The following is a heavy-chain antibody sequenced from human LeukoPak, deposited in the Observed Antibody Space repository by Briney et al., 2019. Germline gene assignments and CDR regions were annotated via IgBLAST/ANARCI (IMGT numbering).Heavy chain of an antibody. D-gene: IGHD3-22*01. J-gene: IGHJ3*02. CDR2: MYYSGST. CDR1: GGSISNYY. CDR3: ARGGYYYDSCGYWGAFDI. Sequence: SETLSLTCTVSGGSISNYYWSWIRQPPGKGLEWIGYMYYSGSTNYNPSLKSRVTISVNTSKNQFSLKLSSVTAADTAVYYCARGGYYYDSCGYWGAFDIWGQGTMVTVSS. V-gene: IGHV4-59*01.